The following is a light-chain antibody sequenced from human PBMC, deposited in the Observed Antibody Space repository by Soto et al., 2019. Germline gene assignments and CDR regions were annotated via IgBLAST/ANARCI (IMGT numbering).Light chain of an antibody. CDR2: LGS. CDR1: RSLLHSNGYNY. V-gene: IGKV2-28*01. CDR3: MQALQTPLT. J-gene: IGKJ4*01. Sequence: DIVMTQSPLSLPATPGEPASISCRSSRSLLHSNGYNYLDWYLQKPGQSPQLLIYLGSNRASGVPDRFSGSGSGTDFTLKISRVEAEDVGVYYCMQALQTPLTFGGGTKVDIK.